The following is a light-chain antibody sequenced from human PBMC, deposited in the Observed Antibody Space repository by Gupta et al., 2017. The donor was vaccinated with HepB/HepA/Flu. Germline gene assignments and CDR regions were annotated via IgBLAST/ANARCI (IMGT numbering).Light chain of an antibody. V-gene: IGLV3-25*03. Sequence: SYELTQPPSVSVSPGQTARITCSGDALPKQYAYWYQQKPGQAPGLVIYKDSERPSGIPERFSGSSSGTTATLTISGVQAEDEADYYCQSADSSGTWVFGGGTKLTVL. CDR3: QSADSSGTWV. J-gene: IGLJ3*02. CDR1: ALPKQY. CDR2: KDS.